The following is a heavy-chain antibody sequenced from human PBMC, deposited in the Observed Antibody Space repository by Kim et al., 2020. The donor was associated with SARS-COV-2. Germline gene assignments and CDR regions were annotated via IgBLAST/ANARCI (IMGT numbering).Heavy chain of an antibody. D-gene: IGHD3-3*01. Sequence: TIYNPTLKGRVTISVDTSKNQFSLKLSSVNAADTAVYYCARDFLSGKADYWGQGTLVTVSS. CDR3: ARDFLSGKADY. CDR2: T. V-gene: IGHV4-59*01. J-gene: IGHJ4*02.